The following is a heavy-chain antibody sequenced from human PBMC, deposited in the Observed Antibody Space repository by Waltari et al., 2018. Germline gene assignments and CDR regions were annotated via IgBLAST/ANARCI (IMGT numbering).Heavy chain of an antibody. J-gene: IGHJ6*04. V-gene: IGHV3-21*01. CDR3: ARDMGGDSGDY. CDR1: GFTFSSYS. D-gene: IGHD4-17*01. Sequence: EVQLVESGGGLVKPGGSLRLSCAASGFTFSSYSMNWVRQAPGKGLEWVSSISSSSSYISYADSMKGRFTISRDNAKNSLYLQMNSLRAEDTAVYYCARDMGGDSGDYWGKGTTVTISS. CDR2: ISSSSSYI.